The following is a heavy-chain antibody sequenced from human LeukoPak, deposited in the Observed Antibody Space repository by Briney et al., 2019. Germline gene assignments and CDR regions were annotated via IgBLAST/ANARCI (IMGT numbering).Heavy chain of an antibody. CDR3: ARDSYSSGYPGRH. V-gene: IGHV3-66*01. D-gene: IGHD3-22*01. Sequence: PSETLSLTCTVSGGSISSSSYYMSWVRQAPGKGLEWVSVIYSGGSTYYADSVKGRFTISRDNSKNTLYLQMNSLRAEDTAVYYCARDSYSSGYPGRHWGQGTMVTVSS. CDR1: GGSISSSSYY. CDR2: IYSGGST. J-gene: IGHJ3*01.